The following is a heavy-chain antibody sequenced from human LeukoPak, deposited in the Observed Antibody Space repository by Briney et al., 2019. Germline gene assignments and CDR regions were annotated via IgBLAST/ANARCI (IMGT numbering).Heavy chain of an antibody. V-gene: IGHV4-39*01. CDR2: IYYSGTT. J-gene: IGHJ4*02. CDR1: GGSISSSSFY. Sequence: PSETLSLTCTVSGGSISSSSFYWGWIRQPPGEGLEWIGSIYYSGTTFYNPSLRTRVTISVDTSKNQFSLRLSSVTAADTAVYYCARQGYDSSASLYYFDFWGQGTLVTVSS. D-gene: IGHD3-22*01. CDR3: ARQGYDSSASLYYFDF.